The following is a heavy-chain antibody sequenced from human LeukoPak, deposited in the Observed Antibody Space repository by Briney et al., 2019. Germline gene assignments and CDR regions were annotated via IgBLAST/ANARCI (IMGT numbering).Heavy chain of an antibody. CDR2: INHSGST. Sequence: SETLSLTCAVXGGSFSGYYWSWIRQPPGKGLEWIGEINHSGSTNYNPSLKSRVTISVDTSKNQFSLKLSSVTAADTAVYYCARGPAIFGVVIPPYNWFDPWGQGTLVTVSS. D-gene: IGHD3-3*01. V-gene: IGHV4-34*01. CDR3: ARGPAIFGVVIPPYNWFDP. J-gene: IGHJ5*02. CDR1: GGSFSGYY.